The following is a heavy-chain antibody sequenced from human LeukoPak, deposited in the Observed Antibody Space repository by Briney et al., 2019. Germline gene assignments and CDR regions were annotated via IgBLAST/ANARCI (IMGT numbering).Heavy chain of an antibody. Sequence: GASVKVSCKASGYTFTSYGISWVRQAPGQGLEWMGWISAYNGNTNYAQKLQGRVTMTTDTSTSTAYMEPRSLRSDDTAVYYCARSSSPRPWIQLWLGSGSPGGDLFDYWGQGTLVTVSS. CDR2: ISAYNGNT. J-gene: IGHJ4*02. CDR1: GYTFTSYG. D-gene: IGHD5-18*01. V-gene: IGHV1-18*01. CDR3: ARSSSPRPWIQLWLGSGSPGGDLFDY.